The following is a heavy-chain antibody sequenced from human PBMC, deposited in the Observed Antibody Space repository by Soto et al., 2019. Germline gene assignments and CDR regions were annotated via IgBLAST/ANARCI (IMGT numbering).Heavy chain of an antibody. J-gene: IGHJ4*02. CDR1: GYTFTSYG. V-gene: IGHV1-18*01. CDR3: ARVVIADCSGVSCYSDDY. CDR2: ISAYNGNT. Sequence: QVQLVQSGAEVKKPGASVKVSCKASGYTFTSYGISWVRQAPGQGLEWMGWISAYNGNTNYAQKLQGRVTMTTDTTTSTAYKELGSLRSDDTAVYYCARVVIADCSGVSCYSDDYWGQGTLVTVSS. D-gene: IGHD2-15*01.